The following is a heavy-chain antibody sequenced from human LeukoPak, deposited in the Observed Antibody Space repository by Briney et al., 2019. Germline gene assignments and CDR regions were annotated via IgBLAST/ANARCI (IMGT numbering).Heavy chain of an antibody. J-gene: IGHJ5*02. V-gene: IGHV1-69*05. CDR3: ARGELRGPYNWFDP. D-gene: IGHD1-7*01. Sequence: GASVKVSCKASGGTFSSYAISWVRQAPGQGLEWMGGIIPIFGTANYAQKFQGRVTITTDESTSTAYMELSSLRSEDTAVYYCARGELRGPYNWFDPWGQGTLVTVSS. CDR1: GGTFSSYA. CDR2: IIPIFGTA.